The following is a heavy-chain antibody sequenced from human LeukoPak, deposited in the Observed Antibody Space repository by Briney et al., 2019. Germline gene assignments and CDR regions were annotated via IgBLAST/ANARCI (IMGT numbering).Heavy chain of an antibody. CDR2: INHSGST. D-gene: IGHD3-3*01. Sequence: SETLSLTCAVYGGSFSGYYWSWIRQPPGKGLEWIGEINHSGSTNYNPSPKSRVTISVDTSKNQFSLKLSSATAADTAVYYCARGDGHYDFWSGYYSTPHYYYYGMDVWGQGTTVTVSS. J-gene: IGHJ6*02. CDR1: GGSFSGYY. V-gene: IGHV4-34*01. CDR3: ARGDGHYDFWSGYYSTPHYYYYGMDV.